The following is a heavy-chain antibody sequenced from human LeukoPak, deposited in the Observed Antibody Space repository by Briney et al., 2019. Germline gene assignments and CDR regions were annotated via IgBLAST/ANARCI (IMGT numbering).Heavy chain of an antibody. CDR3: AKDPGQLVPLWYFDL. CDR1: GYTFISYA. CDR2: INAGNGNT. D-gene: IGHD6-13*01. V-gene: IGHV1-3*03. J-gene: IGHJ2*01. Sequence: ASVKVSCKASGYTFISYAMHWVRQAPGQRLEWMGWINAGNGNTKYSQEFQSRVTITRDTSASTAYMELSSLRSEDMAVYYCAKDPGQLVPLWYFDLWGRGTLVTVSS.